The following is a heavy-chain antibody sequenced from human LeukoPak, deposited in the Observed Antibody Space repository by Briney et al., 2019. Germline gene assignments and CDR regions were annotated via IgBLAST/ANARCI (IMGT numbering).Heavy chain of an antibody. Sequence: SSETLSLTCAVYGGSFSGYYWSWIRQPPGKGLEWIGEINHSGSTNYNPSLKSRVTISVDTSKNQFSLKLSSVTAADTAVYYCARGLWFGELWGQGTLVTVSS. CDR1: GGSFSGYY. J-gene: IGHJ4*02. CDR2: INHSGST. V-gene: IGHV4-34*01. CDR3: ARGLWFGEL. D-gene: IGHD3-10*01.